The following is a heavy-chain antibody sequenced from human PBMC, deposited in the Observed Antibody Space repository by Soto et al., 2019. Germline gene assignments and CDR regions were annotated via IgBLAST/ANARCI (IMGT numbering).Heavy chain of an antibody. CDR2: ISSSSSTM. J-gene: IGHJ4*02. CDR3: ARDSTDADSGSYSGDY. D-gene: IGHD1-26*01. CDR1: GFTFSSYS. V-gene: IGHV3-48*02. Sequence: WWSLRLSCAASGFTFSSYSMNWFRQAPGKGLEWVSYISSSSSTMYYADSVKGRFTISRDNAKNSLFLHMNSLRDEDTAVYYCARDSTDADSGSYSGDYWGQGTLVTRLL.